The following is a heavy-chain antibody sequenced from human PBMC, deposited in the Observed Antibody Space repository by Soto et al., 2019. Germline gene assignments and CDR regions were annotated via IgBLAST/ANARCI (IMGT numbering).Heavy chain of an antibody. CDR3: ARMATSGTLNWFDP. Sequence: ASVKVSCKASGYAFSNNDISWVRQSTGQGLEWMGWMNPNSGNGGYAQKFQGRVTMTRDTSTSTAYMELSSLASDDTAIYYCARMATSGTLNWFDPWGQGTLVTVSS. J-gene: IGHJ5*02. CDR2: MNPNSGNG. CDR1: GYAFSNND. V-gene: IGHV1-8*01.